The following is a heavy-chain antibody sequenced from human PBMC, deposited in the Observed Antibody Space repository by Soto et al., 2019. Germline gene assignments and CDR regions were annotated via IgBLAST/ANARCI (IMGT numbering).Heavy chain of an antibody. CDR2: ISGSGGST. D-gene: IGHD3-3*01. Sequence: EVQLLESWGGFVQPGGSLRLSCAASGCTVSSYAMSWVRQAPGKGLEWVSAISGSGGSTYYADSVKCRFAISRDNSKSTLYLQMNRPRAEDTAVYYCAKIGDFWSGYFDYCGQGTLVTVPS. J-gene: IGHJ4*02. V-gene: IGHV3-23*01. CDR1: GCTVSSYA. CDR3: AKIGDFWSGYFDY.